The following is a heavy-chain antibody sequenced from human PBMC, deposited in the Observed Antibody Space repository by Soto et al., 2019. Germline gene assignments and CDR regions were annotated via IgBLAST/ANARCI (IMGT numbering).Heavy chain of an antibody. CDR2: ISAYNGNT. J-gene: IGHJ3*02. CDR3: ARDPRGWGRYRNSYDAFDI. D-gene: IGHD3-16*02. Sequence: ASVKVSCKASGYTFTSYGISWVRQAPGQGLEWMGWISAYNGNTNYAQKLQGRVTMTTDTSTSTAYMELRSLRSDDTAVYYCARDPRGWGRYRNSYDAFDIWGQGTMVTVS. CDR1: GYTFTSYG. V-gene: IGHV1-18*01.